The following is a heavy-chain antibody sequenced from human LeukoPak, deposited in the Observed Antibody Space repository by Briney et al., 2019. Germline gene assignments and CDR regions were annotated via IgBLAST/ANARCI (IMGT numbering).Heavy chain of an antibody. CDR3: ARQIGRGWTTDAFDI. Sequence: SETLSLTCTVSGGPICSYFWSWIRQPAGKGLECIGRVYSSETTNYCTSLEGRFTLSVDTSKNQFSLRLTSATAADTAVYFCARQIGRGWTTDAFDIWGQGTLVTVSS. CDR2: VYSSETT. D-gene: IGHD6-19*01. CDR1: GGPICSYF. J-gene: IGHJ3*02. V-gene: IGHV4-4*07.